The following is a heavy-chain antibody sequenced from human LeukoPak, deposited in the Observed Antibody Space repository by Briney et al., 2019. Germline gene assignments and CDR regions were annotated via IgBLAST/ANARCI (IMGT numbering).Heavy chain of an antibody. Sequence: TSETLSLTCAVYGGSFSGYYWSWIRQPPGKGLEWIGEINHSGSTNYNPSLKSRVTISVDTSKNQFSLKLSSVTAADTAVYYCARVLAVAGIYYYYYHYMDVWGKGTTVTVSS. D-gene: IGHD6-19*01. CDR2: INHSGST. CDR3: ARVLAVAGIYYYYYHYMDV. V-gene: IGHV4-34*01. CDR1: GGSFSGYY. J-gene: IGHJ6*03.